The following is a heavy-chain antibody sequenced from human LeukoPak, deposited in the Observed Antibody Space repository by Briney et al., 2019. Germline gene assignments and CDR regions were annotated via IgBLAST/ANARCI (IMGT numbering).Heavy chain of an antibody. J-gene: IGHJ6*02. Sequence: ASVKVSCKASGYTFTGYYMHWVRQAPGQGLEWMGWINPNSGGTNYAQTFQGRVTMTRDTFISTAYMELSRLRSYDTAVYYCARGHSYGNYYYYGMDVWGQGTTVTVSS. CDR2: INPNSGGT. V-gene: IGHV1-2*02. CDR3: ARGHSYGNYYYYGMDV. CDR1: GYTFTGYY. D-gene: IGHD5-18*01.